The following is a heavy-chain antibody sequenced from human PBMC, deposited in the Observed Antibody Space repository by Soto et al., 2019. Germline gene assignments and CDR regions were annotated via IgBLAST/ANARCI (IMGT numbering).Heavy chain of an antibody. J-gene: IGHJ4*02. V-gene: IGHV4-59*01. CDR2: IYDSGST. Sequence: SETLSLTCTVPGGSISSYYWSWIRQPPGKGLEWIGYIYDSGSTNYNPSLKSRVTISVDTSKNQFSLKLTSVTAADTAVYYCAAPPRYWAQGTLVTVSS. CDR3: AAPPRY. CDR1: GGSISSYY.